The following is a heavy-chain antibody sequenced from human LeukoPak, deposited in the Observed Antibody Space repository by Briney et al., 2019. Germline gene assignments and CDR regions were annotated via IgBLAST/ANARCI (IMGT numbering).Heavy chain of an antibody. CDR3: ARGAYRSGWDHDAFDI. Sequence: GGSLRLSCAASGFTFSSYWMSWVRQAPGKGLEWVANIKQDGSEKYYVDSVRGRFTIFRDNAKNSLYLQMNSPRGEDTAVSYCARGAYRSGWDHDAFDIWGQGTMVTVSS. V-gene: IGHV3-7*01. CDR1: GFTFSSYW. CDR2: IKQDGSEK. J-gene: IGHJ3*02. D-gene: IGHD6-19*01.